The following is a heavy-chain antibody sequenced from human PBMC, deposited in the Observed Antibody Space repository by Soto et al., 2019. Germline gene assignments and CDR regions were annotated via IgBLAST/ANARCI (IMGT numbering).Heavy chain of an antibody. Sequence: SETLSLTCTVSGGSISSYYWSWIRQPPGKGLEWIGYIYYSGSTNYNPSLMSRVTISVDTSKNQFSLKLSSVTAADTAVYYCARLYYGSGSYYHFDYSGQGTLVTVSS. CDR2: IYYSGST. J-gene: IGHJ4*02. CDR3: ARLYYGSGSYYHFDY. V-gene: IGHV4-59*08. D-gene: IGHD3-10*01. CDR1: GGSISSYY.